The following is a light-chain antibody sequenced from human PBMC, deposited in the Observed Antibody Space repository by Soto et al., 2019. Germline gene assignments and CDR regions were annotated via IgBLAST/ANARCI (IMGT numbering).Light chain of an antibody. CDR3: QQLNSYPLT. Sequence: DIQMTQSPSSLSASVGDRVTITCQASQDISTCLARYQQKPGRAPKLLIYTASTLQSGVPSRFSGSGSGTDFTLTISSLQPEDFATYYCQQLNSYPLTFGGGTKVDI. CDR1: QDISTC. V-gene: IGKV1-9*01. J-gene: IGKJ4*01. CDR2: TAS.